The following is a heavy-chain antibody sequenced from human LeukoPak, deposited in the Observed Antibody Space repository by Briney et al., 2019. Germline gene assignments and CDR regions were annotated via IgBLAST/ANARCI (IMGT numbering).Heavy chain of an antibody. V-gene: IGHV4-59*12. CDR1: GGSISSYY. Sequence: PSETLSLTCTVSGGSISSYYWSWIRQPPGKGLEWIGYIYYSGSTNYNPSLKSRVTMSVDTSKNQFSLQLNSLTPEDTAVYYCARVGPDSSGYKYYFDYWGQGTLVTVSS. J-gene: IGHJ4*02. CDR3: ARVGPDSSGYKYYFDY. D-gene: IGHD3-22*01. CDR2: IYYSGST.